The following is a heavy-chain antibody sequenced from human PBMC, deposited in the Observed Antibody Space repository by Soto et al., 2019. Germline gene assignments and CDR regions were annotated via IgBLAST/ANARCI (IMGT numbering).Heavy chain of an antibody. CDR3: ARDRQSTPWYAADY. CDR2: ISGSGGYI. CDR1: GFTFSSYS. Sequence: GGSLRLSCEGSGFTFSSYSMNWVRQAPGKGLEWVSSISGSGGYIYYADSVKGRFTISRDNAKNSLYLQMTSLRDEDTALYYCARDRQSTPWYAADYWGQGSLVTVSS. V-gene: IGHV3-21*01. D-gene: IGHD6-13*01. J-gene: IGHJ4*02.